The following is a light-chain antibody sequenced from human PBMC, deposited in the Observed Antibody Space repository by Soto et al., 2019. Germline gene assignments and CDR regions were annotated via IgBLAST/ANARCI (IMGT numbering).Light chain of an antibody. J-gene: IGLJ1*01. Sequence: QYALTQPRSVSGSPGQSVTISCTGTSSDVGGYNYVSWYQQHPGKAPKVMIYDVSKRPSGVPDRLSGSKSGNTASLTISGLQAEDEADYYCCSYAGSSSYVFGAGTKLTVL. V-gene: IGLV2-11*01. CDR1: SSDVGGYNY. CDR3: CSYAGSSSYV. CDR2: DVS.